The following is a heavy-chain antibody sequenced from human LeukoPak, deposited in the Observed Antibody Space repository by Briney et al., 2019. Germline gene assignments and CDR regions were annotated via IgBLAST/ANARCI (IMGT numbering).Heavy chain of an antibody. CDR2: ISGSGGST. J-gene: IGHJ4*02. Sequence: PGGSLRLSCAASGFSFSSYAMSWVRQAPGKGLEWVPAISGSGGSTYYADSVKGRFTISRDNSKNTLYLQMNSLRAEDTAVYYCAKTRYYDILTGYYDDYWGQGTLVTVSS. V-gene: IGHV3-23*01. CDR3: AKTRYYDILTGYYDDY. D-gene: IGHD3-9*01. CDR1: GFSFSSYA.